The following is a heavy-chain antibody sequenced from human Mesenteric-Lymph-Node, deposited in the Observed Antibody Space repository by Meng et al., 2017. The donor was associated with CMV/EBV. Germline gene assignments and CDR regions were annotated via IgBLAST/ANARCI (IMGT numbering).Heavy chain of an antibody. CDR3: ARGRGLLWFGELFRGIDGMDV. V-gene: IGHV4-39*07. D-gene: IGHD3-10*01. Sequence: SETLSLTCTVSGASIRTSSYYWGWLRHSPGKGLEWIGSVFYSGSTNYNPSLKSRVTISVDTSKNQFSLKLSSVTAADTAVYYCARGRGLLWFGELFRGIDGMDVWGQGTTVTVSS. J-gene: IGHJ6*02. CDR1: GASIRTSSYY. CDR2: VFYSGST.